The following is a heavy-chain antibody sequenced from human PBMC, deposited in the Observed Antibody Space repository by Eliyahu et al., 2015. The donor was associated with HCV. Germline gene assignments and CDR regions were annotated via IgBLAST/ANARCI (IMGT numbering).Heavy chain of an antibody. Sequence: VRQAPGKGLEWVSGISWNSGSIGYADSVKGRFTISRDNAKNSLYLQMNSLRAEDTALYYCAKDWGMYSSGWFDAFDIWGQGTMVTVSS. V-gene: IGHV3-9*01. D-gene: IGHD6-19*01. CDR2: ISWNSGSI. J-gene: IGHJ3*02. CDR3: AKDWGMYSSGWFDAFDI.